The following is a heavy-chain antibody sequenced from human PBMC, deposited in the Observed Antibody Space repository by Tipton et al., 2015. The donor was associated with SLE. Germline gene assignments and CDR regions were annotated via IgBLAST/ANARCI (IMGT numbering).Heavy chain of an antibody. CDR1: GFTFSSYW. CDR3: ARNSPGYCSSTSCYMGD. V-gene: IGHV3-7*01. J-gene: IGHJ4*02. CDR2: IKQDGSEK. D-gene: IGHD2-2*02. Sequence: SLRLSCIASGFTFSSYWMSWVRQAPGKGLEWVANIKQDGSEKYYVDSVKSRFTISRDNAKNSLYLQMNSLRDEDTAVYYCARNSPGYCSSTSCYMGDWGQGTLVTVSS.